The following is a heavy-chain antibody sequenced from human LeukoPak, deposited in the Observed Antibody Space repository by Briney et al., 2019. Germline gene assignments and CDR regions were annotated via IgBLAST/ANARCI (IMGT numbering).Heavy chain of an antibody. D-gene: IGHD2-2*01. J-gene: IGHJ6*02. CDR1: GGSFSGYY. Sequence: SETLSLTCAVYGGSFSGYYWSWIRQPPGKGLEWIGEINHSGSTNYNPSLKSRVTISVDTSKNQFSLKLSSVTAADTAVYYCAVPAVRSAAGYGMDVWGRGTTVTVSS. CDR2: INHSGST. V-gene: IGHV4-34*01. CDR3: AVPAVRSAAGYGMDV.